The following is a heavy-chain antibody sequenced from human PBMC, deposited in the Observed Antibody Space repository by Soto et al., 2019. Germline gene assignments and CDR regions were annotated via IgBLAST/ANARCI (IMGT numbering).Heavy chain of an antibody. D-gene: IGHD1-26*01. V-gene: IGHV3-33*01. CDR2: IWYDGSNK. CDR1: GFTFSSYG. Sequence: GGSLRLSCAASGFTFSSYGMHWVRQAPGKGLEWVAVIWYDGSNKYYADSVKGRFTISRDNSKNTLYLQMNSLRAEDTAVYYCARELATNSLVKAYWGQGTLVTVSS. J-gene: IGHJ4*02. CDR3: ARELATNSLVKAY.